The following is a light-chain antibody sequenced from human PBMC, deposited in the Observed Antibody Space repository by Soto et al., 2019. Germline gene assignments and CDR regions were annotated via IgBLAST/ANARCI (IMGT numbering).Light chain of an antibody. Sequence: EIVMTQSPATLSVSPGERATLSCRASQSVSSNLAWYQQKPGQAPRLLIYGASTRATGIPARFSGSGSGTELTLPISSLQSEVFVVNYCQQKNTCSRTFAQGTTVEIK. V-gene: IGKV3-15*01. J-gene: IGKJ1*01. CDR1: QSVSSN. CDR2: GAS. CDR3: QQKNTCSRT.